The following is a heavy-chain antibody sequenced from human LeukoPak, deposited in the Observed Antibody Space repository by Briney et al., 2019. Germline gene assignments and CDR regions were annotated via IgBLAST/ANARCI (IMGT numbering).Heavy chain of an antibody. CDR2: IWYDGSNK. CDR1: GFTFSSYG. Sequence: GGSLRLSCAASGFTFSSYGMHWVRQAPGKGLEWVAVIWYDGSNKYYADSVKGRFTISRDNSKNTLYLQMNSLRAEDTAVYYCARIDVDTAMAPWGQGTLVTVSS. J-gene: IGHJ5*02. CDR3: ARIDVDTAMAP. V-gene: IGHV3-33*01. D-gene: IGHD5-18*01.